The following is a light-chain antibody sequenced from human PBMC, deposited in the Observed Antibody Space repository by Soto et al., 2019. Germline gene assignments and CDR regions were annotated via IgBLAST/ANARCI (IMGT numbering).Light chain of an antibody. CDR2: EVV. V-gene: IGLV2-8*01. Sequence: QSFLTQPPSASGSPVRSVTTSCTGTKNDIVVYDFVSWYQHHPGKAPRLIIYEVVQRPSGVPDRFSGSKSGNTASLTVSGLQAADEADYFCKSYAGSNTYVFGSGTKVTVL. J-gene: IGLJ1*01. CDR3: KSYAGSNTYV. CDR1: KNDIVVYDF.